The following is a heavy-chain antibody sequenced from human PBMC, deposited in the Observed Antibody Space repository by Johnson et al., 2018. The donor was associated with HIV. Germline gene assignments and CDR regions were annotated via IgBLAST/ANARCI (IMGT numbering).Heavy chain of an antibody. CDR1: GFTFSYYG. D-gene: IGHD6-13*01. CDR3: AKDEAQTLASAGRDAFDI. Sequence: QVQLVESGGGVVQPGGSLRLSCAAFGFTFSYYGMHWVRQAPGKGLEWVAFIRYDGDNKYYGDSVKGRFTISRDNSKDTLYLQMNGLRPEDTAVYYCAKDEAQTLASAGRDAFDIWGQGTMVTVSS. CDR2: IRYDGDNK. J-gene: IGHJ3*02. V-gene: IGHV3-30*02.